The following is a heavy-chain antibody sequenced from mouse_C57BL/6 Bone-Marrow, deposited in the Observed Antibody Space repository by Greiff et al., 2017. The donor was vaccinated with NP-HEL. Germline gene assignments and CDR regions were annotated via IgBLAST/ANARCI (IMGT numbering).Heavy chain of an antibody. D-gene: IGHD1-1*01. CDR3: ARWAYYGSSYYAMDY. CDR2: IYPGDGDT. J-gene: IGHJ4*01. Sequence: VQGVESGPELVKPGASVKISCKASGYAFSSSWMNWVKQRPGKGLEWIGRIYPGDGDTNYNGKLKGKATLTADKSSSTAYMQLSSLTSEDSAVYFFARWAYYGSSYYAMDYWGQGTSVTVSS. V-gene: IGHV1-82*01. CDR1: GYAFSSSW.